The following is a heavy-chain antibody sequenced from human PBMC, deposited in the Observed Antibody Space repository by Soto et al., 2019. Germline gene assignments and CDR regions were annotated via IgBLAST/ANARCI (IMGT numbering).Heavy chain of an antibody. V-gene: IGHV3-23*01. CDR3: AKEADIVVVPATWGSGDDY. CDR2: ISGSGGST. Sequence: PGGSLRLSCAASGFTFSSYAMSWVRQAPGKGLEWVSAISGSGGSTYYADSVKGRFTISRDNSKNTLYLQMNSLRAEDTAVYYCAKEADIVVVPATWGSGDDYWGQGTLVTVSS. CDR1: GFTFSSYA. D-gene: IGHD2-2*01. J-gene: IGHJ4*02.